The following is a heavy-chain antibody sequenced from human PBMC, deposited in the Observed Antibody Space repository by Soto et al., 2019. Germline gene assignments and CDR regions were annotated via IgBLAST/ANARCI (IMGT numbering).Heavy chain of an antibody. J-gene: IGHJ3*02. CDR3: AKQDDRGALGI. CDR1: GKPFTSFW. D-gene: IGHD1-26*01. V-gene: IGHV5-51*01. CDR2: IYPGDSDT. Sequence: PGESLKISCKISGKPFTSFWVVWVRQMPGRGLEWMGNIYPGDSDTRYTPPFQGQVTISADRSTNTAYLQWHSLQASDTALYYCAKQDDRGALGIWGQGTKVTVSS.